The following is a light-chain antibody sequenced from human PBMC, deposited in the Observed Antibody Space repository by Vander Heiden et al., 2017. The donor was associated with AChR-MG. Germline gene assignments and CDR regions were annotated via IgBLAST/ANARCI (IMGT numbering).Light chain of an antibody. V-gene: IGLV2-14*03. CDR2: DVS. CDR1: SSDVGAFNY. Sequence: QSALTQPASVSGSPGQSISIPCTGTSSDVGAFNYVSWYQQHPGKAPKLMTYDVSNRPAGVSNRFSGSKSGNTASLTISGLQAEDEADYYCSSFTSSNSVVFGGGTKLTVL. J-gene: IGLJ2*01. CDR3: SSFTSSNSVV.